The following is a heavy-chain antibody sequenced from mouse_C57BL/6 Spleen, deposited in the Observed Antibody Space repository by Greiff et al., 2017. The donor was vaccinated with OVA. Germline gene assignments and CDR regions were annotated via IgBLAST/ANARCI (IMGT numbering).Heavy chain of an antibody. CDR3: ARFTTVVDWYFDV. D-gene: IGHD1-1*01. CDR2: INPGSGGT. Sequence: VQLVESGAELVRPGTSVKVSCKASGYAFTNYLIEWVKQRPGQGLEWIGVINPGSGGTNYNEKFKGKATLTADKSSSTAYMQLSSLTSEDSAVYFCARFTTVVDWYFDVWGTGTTVTVSS. CDR1: GYAFTNYL. V-gene: IGHV1-54*01. J-gene: IGHJ1*03.